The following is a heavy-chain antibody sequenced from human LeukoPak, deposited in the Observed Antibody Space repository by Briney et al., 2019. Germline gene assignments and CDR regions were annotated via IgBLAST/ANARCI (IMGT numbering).Heavy chain of an antibody. CDR2: ISSSDGSA. D-gene: IGHD6-13*01. Sequence: PGGSLRLSRAASRFHFRSYAVSWVRQAPGKGLEWVSVISSSDGSANYADSVKGRFTISRDNSKNTLYLQMSSQPCGDTAVYYCASPAGSWQYYGVDVWGQGTTVTVSS. J-gene: IGHJ6*02. CDR1: RFHFRSYA. V-gene: IGHV3-23*01. CDR3: ASPAGSWQYYGVDV.